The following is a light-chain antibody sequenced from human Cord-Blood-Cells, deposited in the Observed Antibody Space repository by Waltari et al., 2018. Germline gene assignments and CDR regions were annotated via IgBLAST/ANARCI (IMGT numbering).Light chain of an antibody. V-gene: IGKV3-15*01. CDR3: QQYNNWPPWT. Sequence: PATLSVSPGERATLSCRASQSVSSNLAWYQQKPGQAPRLLIYGASTRATGIPARFSGSGSWTEFTLTISSLQSEDFAVYYCQQYNNWPPWTFGQGTKVEIK. CDR2: GAS. CDR1: QSVSSN. J-gene: IGKJ1*01.